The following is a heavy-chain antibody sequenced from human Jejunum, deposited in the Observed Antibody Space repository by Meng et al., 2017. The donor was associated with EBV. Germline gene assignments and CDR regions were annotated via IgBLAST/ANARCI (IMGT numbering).Heavy chain of an antibody. CDR3: ARGRVWGSYQDY. CDR1: GYTVTTYD. CDR2: MNPNSGNT. Sequence: QPVQSGAEVKKPGASVKVSCKASGYTVTTYDINWVRQATGQGLEWLGWMNPNSGNTGYAQKFQGRVTMTRNTSISTAYMELSSLRSEDTALYYCARGRVWGSYQDYWGQGTLVTVSS. J-gene: IGHJ4*02. D-gene: IGHD3-16*02. V-gene: IGHV1-8*01.